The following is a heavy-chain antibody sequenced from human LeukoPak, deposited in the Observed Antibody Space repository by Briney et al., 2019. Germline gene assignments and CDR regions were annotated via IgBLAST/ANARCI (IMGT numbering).Heavy chain of an antibody. CDR1: GFTFSGYS. Sequence: GGSLRLSCVASGFTFSGYSMNWVRQAPGKGLEWVSLITTTGSYIYYADSVKGRFTISRDNAKNSLYLQMNSLRAEDTAVYYCARVLTGYSYYYYYYMDVWSKGTTVTVSS. V-gene: IGHV3-21*01. J-gene: IGHJ6*03. CDR3: ARVLTGYSYYYYYYMDV. D-gene: IGHD3-9*01. CDR2: ITTTGSYI.